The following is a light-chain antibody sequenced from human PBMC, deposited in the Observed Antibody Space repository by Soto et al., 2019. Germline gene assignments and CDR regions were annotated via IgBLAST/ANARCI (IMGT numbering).Light chain of an antibody. V-gene: IGLV2-23*01. J-gene: IGLJ1*01. CDR2: EGN. CDR3: CSYAVTNTFV. Sequence: QSALTQPASVSGSPGQSITISCTGTSSDVGSYNLVSWYQQHPGKAPKLMIYEGNKRPSGVSNRFSGSKSANTAYLTISGLQTVDEADYYCCSYAVTNTFVFGTGTKLTVL. CDR1: SSDVGSYNL.